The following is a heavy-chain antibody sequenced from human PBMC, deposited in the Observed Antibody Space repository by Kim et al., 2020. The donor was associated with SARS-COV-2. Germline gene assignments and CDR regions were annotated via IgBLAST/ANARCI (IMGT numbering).Heavy chain of an antibody. CDR3: ARRRPHLYYYYGMDV. Sequence: SETLSLTCTVSGGSISSSSYYWGWIRQPPGKGLEWIGSIYYSGSTYYNPSHKSRVTISVDTSKNQFSLKMSSVTAADTAVYYCARRRPHLYYYYGMDVWGQGTTVTVSS. V-gene: IGHV4-39*01. CDR2: IYYSGST. CDR1: GGSISSSSYY. J-gene: IGHJ6*02.